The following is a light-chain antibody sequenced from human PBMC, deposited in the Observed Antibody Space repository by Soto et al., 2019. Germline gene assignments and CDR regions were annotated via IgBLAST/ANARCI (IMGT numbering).Light chain of an antibody. J-gene: IGKJ5*01. CDR3: QQYNNWPPIA. CDR2: GAS. Sequence: EIVMTQSPASLSVSPGERATLSCRASQSVSSNLAWYQQEPGQAPRLLIYGASTRATGIPARFSGSGSGTEFTLTISSLQSEDFAVYYCQQYNNWPPIAFGQGTRLEIK. CDR1: QSVSSN. V-gene: IGKV3-15*01.